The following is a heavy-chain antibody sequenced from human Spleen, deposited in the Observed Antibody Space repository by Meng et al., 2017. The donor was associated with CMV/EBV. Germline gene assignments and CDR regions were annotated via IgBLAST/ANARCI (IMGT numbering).Heavy chain of an antibody. D-gene: IGHD3-22*01. Sequence: RGSLRLSCAASGFTFSSYSMNWVRQAPGKGLEWVSYISSSSSTIYYADSVKGRFTISRDSAKNSLYLQMNSLRAEDTAVYYCARDLGHIYGSSGPPDYWGQGTLVTVSS. CDR1: GFTFSSYS. V-gene: IGHV3-48*04. CDR3: ARDLGHIYGSSGPPDY. CDR2: ISSSSSTI. J-gene: IGHJ4*02.